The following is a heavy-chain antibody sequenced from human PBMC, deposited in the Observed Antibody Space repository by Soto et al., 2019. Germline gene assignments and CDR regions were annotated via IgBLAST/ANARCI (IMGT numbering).Heavy chain of an antibody. CDR1: GYTFTSYY. J-gene: IGHJ3*02. CDR2: INPSGGST. Sequence: GASVKVSCKASGYTFTSYYMHWVRQAPGQGLEWMGIINPSGGSTSYAQKFQGRVTMTRDTSTSTVYMELSSLRSEDTAVYYCARTTVDEGGSWWSSSWNNAFDIWGQGTMVTVSS. V-gene: IGHV1-46*01. CDR3: ARTTVDEGGSWWSSSWNNAFDI. D-gene: IGHD6-13*01.